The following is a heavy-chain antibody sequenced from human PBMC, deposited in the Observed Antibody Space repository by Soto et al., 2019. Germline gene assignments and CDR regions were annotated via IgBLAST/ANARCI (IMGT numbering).Heavy chain of an antibody. V-gene: IGHV1-69*06. CDR3: AFGFGELLSSKDYYYGMDV. CDR1: GGTFSSYA. D-gene: IGHD3-10*01. J-gene: IGHJ6*02. Sequence: GASVKVSCKASGGTFSSYAISWVRQAPGQGLEWMGGIIPIFGTANYAQKFQGRVTITADKSTSTAYMELSSLRSEDTAVYYCAFGFGELLSSKDYYYGMDVWGQGTTVTVSS. CDR2: IIPIFGTA.